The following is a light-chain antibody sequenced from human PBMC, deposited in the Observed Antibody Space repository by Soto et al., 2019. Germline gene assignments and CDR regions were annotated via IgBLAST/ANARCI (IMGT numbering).Light chain of an antibody. CDR2: DAS. Sequence: EVVVTQSPATLSVSPWETTRLSCRASQSVSNYFAWYKQKPGQAPRLLIYDASSRATGIPARFSGSGSGTDFPLTISSLEPEDFAVYYCQQRSNWITFGGGTKVDIK. J-gene: IGKJ4*01. CDR1: QSVSNY. V-gene: IGKV3-11*01. CDR3: QQRSNWIT.